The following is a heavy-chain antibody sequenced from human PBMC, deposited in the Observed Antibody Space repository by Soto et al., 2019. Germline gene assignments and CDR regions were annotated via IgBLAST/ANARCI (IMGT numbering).Heavy chain of an antibody. V-gene: IGHV3-23*01. CDR2: ISGSGGST. Sequence: EVQLLESGGGLVQPGGSLRLSCAASGFTFSSYAMSWVRQAPGKGLEWVSGISGSGGSTYYADSVKGRFTISRDNSKNTLYLQTNSLRAEDTAVYYCAKAYYDILTGVDYWGQGTLVTVSS. D-gene: IGHD3-9*01. CDR3: AKAYYDILTGVDY. J-gene: IGHJ4*02. CDR1: GFTFSSYA.